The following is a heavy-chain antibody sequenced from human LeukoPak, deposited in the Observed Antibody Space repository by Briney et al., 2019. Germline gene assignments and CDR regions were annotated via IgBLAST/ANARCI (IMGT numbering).Heavy chain of an antibody. CDR3: AKDLSGSYLDY. D-gene: IGHD1-26*01. CDR2: IYSGGST. J-gene: IGHJ4*02. Sequence: GGSLRLSCAASGFTVSSNYMSWVRQAPGKGLEWVSVIYSGGSTYYADSVKGRFTISRDNSKNTLYLQMNSLRAEDTAVYYCAKDLSGSYLDYWGQGTLVTVSS. CDR1: GFTVSSNY. V-gene: IGHV3-53*01.